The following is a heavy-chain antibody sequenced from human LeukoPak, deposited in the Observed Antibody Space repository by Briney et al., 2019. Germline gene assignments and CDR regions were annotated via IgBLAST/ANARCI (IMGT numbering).Heavy chain of an antibody. J-gene: IGHJ4*02. V-gene: IGHV4-59*01. CDR3: ARQSSSWTSFDY. CDR2: IYYSGST. Sequence: SETLSLTCTVSGGSISSYYWSWIRQPPGKGPEWIGYIYYSGSTNYNPSLKSRVTISVDTSKNQFSLKLSSVTAADTAVYYCARQSSSWTSFDYWGQGTLVTVSS. CDR1: GGSISSYY. D-gene: IGHD6-13*01.